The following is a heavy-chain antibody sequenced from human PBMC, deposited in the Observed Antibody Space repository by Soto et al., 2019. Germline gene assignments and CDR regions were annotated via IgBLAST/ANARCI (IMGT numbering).Heavy chain of an antibody. Sequence: SETLSLTCTVSGGSISSYYWSWIRQPPGKGLEWIGYIYYSGSTNYNPSLKSRVTISVDTSKNQFSLKLSSVTAADTAVYYCARAGGYSSSWYYFDYWGQGTLVTVSS. CDR2: IYYSGST. D-gene: IGHD6-13*01. J-gene: IGHJ4*02. CDR1: GGSISSYY. CDR3: ARAGGYSSSWYYFDY. V-gene: IGHV4-59*01.